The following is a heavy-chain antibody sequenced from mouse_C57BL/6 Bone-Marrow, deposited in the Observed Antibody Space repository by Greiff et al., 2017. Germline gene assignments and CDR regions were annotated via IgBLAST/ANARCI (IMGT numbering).Heavy chain of an antibody. Sequence: VQLQQSGAELVRPGASVKLSCTASGFNIKDDYMHWVKQRPEQGLEWIGWIDPENGDTEYASEFQGKATITADTSSNTAYLQLSSLTSEDTAVYYCPYGFDYWGQGTTLTVSS. D-gene: IGHD1-1*02. CDR3: PYGFDY. J-gene: IGHJ2*01. V-gene: IGHV14-4*01. CDR2: IDPENGDT. CDR1: GFNIKDDY.